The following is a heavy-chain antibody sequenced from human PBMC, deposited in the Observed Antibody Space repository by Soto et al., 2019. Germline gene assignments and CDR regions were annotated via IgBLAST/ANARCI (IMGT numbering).Heavy chain of an antibody. J-gene: IGHJ4*02. Sequence: EVQLVQSGGGLVQPGGSLRLSCEASGFIFSDYYMDWVRQFPGKGLEWVGRTRNKVNNYAPEYAPSVKGRFSISRHDSEDSMYLQLNSLKAEDTAVYYCARDTGGSYDFWGQGALVTVSS. CDR3: ARDTGGSYDF. CDR2: TRNKVNNYAP. V-gene: IGHV3-72*01. D-gene: IGHD1-26*01. CDR1: GFIFSDYY.